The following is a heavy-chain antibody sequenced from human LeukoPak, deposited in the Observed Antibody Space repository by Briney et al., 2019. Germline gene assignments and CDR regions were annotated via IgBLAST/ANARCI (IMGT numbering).Heavy chain of an antibody. CDR1: GFNFGAYA. CDR2: IYSGGST. D-gene: IGHD3-22*01. Sequence: PGRSLRLSCTASGFNFGAYAMSWVRQAPGKGLEWVSVIYSGGSTYFADSVKGRFTISRDNSKNTLYLQMNSLRAEDTAVYYCARRENYYDSSGYYSHYFDYWGQGTLVTVSS. V-gene: IGHV3-66*01. CDR3: ARRENYYDSSGYYSHYFDY. J-gene: IGHJ4*02.